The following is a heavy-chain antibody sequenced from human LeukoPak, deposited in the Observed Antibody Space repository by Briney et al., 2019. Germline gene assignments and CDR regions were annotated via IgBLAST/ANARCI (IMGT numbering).Heavy chain of an antibody. D-gene: IGHD3-10*01. J-gene: IGHJ4*02. CDR2: ISSGSSYI. CDR1: GFTFSSYS. CDR3: ARLGSGSYYQRHYFDY. Sequence: GGSLRLSCAASGFTFSSYSMNWVRQAPGKGLEWVSSISSGSSYIYYADSVKGRFTISRDNAKNSLYLQMNSLRAEDTAVYYCARLGSGSYYQRHYFDYWGQGTLATVSS. V-gene: IGHV3-21*01.